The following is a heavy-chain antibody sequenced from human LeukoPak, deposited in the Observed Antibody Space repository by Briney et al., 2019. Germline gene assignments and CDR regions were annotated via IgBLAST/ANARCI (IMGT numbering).Heavy chain of an antibody. CDR2: IKQDGSET. Sequence: GGSLRLSRTASALTFSNSWMSWVRQAPGKGLEWVANIKQDGSETNYVDSVKGRFTISRDNAKNSLFLQMNSLRGEDTAIYYCARHLAGDSLYRQFEYWGQGTLVTVSS. CDR1: ALTFSNSW. J-gene: IGHJ4*02. V-gene: IGHV3-7*04. D-gene: IGHD5/OR15-5a*01. CDR3: ARHLAGDSLYRQFEY.